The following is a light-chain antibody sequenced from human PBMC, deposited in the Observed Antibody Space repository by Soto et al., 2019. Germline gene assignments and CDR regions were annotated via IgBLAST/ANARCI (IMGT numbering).Light chain of an antibody. CDR2: PAS. CDR3: QKCSNWPLIT. J-gene: IGKJ5*01. CDR1: QPISDY. V-gene: IGKV1-39*02. Sequence: IQMTQSPSYLSASVRDRVTLTCRTSQPISDYLNWHQQKPGKAPNLLIYPASNLQSGVPSRFSGSGSGTHFTLTIRSLQPEDLAVYYCQKCSNWPLITFGKGKRLANK.